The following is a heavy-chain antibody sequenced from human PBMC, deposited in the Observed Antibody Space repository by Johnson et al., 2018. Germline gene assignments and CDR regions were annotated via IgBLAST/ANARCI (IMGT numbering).Heavy chain of an antibody. CDR1: GFTFSSYG. CDR3: ARGISSEI. CDR2: ISYDGSNK. V-gene: IGHV3-30*03. Sequence: QVRLVQSGGGLVQPGGSLRLSCAASGFTFSSYGLHWVRQAPGKGLEWVAVISYDGSNKYYADSVKGRFTISRDNSKNSLYLQMNTLRAEDTAVYYCARGISSEIWGQGTLVTVSS. J-gene: IGHJ3*02. D-gene: IGHD2-2*01.